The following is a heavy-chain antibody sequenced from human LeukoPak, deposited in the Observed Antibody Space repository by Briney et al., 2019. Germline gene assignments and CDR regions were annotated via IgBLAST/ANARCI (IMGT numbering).Heavy chain of an antibody. J-gene: IGHJ4*02. CDR1: GGSISSGSYY. D-gene: IGHD4-17*01. Sequence: SETLSLTCTVSGGSISSGSYYSSWIRQPAGKGLEWIGRIYTSGSTNYNPSLKSRVTISVDTSKNQFSLKLSSVTAADTAVYYCARVMGYGDYPFDYWGQGTLVTVSS. CDR3: ARVMGYGDYPFDY. V-gene: IGHV4-61*02. CDR2: IYTSGST.